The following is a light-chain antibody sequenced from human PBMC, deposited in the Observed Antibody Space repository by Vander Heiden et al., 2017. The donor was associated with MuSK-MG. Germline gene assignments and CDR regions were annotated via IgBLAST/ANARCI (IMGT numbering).Light chain of an antibody. Sequence: ETVMTQSPVTLSVSPGERATLSCRASRNIGGNLAWYQQRPGQAPRLLIYDASTRATGIPARFSGGGSGTEFTLTISSLQSEDFAVYFCQQYKNWPTNWPTFGPGTKVDFK. CDR2: DAS. V-gene: IGKV3-15*01. CDR3: QQYKNWPTNWPT. CDR1: RNIGGN. J-gene: IGKJ1*01.